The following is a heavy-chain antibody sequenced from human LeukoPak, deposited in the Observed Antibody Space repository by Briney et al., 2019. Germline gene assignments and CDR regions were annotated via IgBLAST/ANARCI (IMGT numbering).Heavy chain of an antibody. D-gene: IGHD3-3*01. Sequence: SETLSLTCTVSGGSISSSSYYWGWIRQPPGKGLEWIGSIYYSGSTYYNPSLKSRVTISVDTSKNQFSLKLSSVTAADTAVYYCAIEAGFLGSRTYYFDYWGQGTLVTVSS. CDR1: GGSISSSSYY. J-gene: IGHJ4*02. CDR3: AIEAGFLGSRTYYFDY. V-gene: IGHV4-39*07. CDR2: IYYSGST.